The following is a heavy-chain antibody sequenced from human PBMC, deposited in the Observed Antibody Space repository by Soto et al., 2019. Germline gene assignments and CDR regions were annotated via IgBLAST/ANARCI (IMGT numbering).Heavy chain of an antibody. CDR1: GFTFSTYW. CDR3: ARARGWNIVIIPAASDY. J-gene: IGHJ4*02. CDR2: INQDGSEK. V-gene: IGHV3-7*01. Sequence: EVQLVESGGGVVQPGGSLRLSCAASGFTFSTYWMSWVRQAPGKGLEWVANINQDGSEKYYVDSVKGRFTISRDNAKNTLYLQMTSLRADDTAVYYCARARGWNIVIIPAASDYWGQGTLVTVSS. D-gene: IGHD2-2*01.